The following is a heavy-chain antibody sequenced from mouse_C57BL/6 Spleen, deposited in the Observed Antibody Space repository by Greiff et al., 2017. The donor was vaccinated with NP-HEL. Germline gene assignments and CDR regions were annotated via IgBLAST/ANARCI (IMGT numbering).Heavy chain of an antibody. Sequence: VQLQQSGPELVKPGASVKIPCKASGYTFTDYNMDWVKQSHGKSLEWIGDINPNNGGTIYNQKFKGKATLTVDKSSSTAYMELRSLTSEDTAVYFWARGGGYDYDGCFDYWGQGTTLTVS. CDR1: GYTFTDYN. J-gene: IGHJ2*01. CDR3: ARGGGYDYDGCFDY. CDR2: INPNNGGT. D-gene: IGHD2-4*01. V-gene: IGHV1-18*01.